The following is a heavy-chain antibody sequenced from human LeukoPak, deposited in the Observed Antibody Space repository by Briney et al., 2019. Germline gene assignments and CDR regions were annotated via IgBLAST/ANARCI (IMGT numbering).Heavy chain of an antibody. J-gene: IGHJ6*02. CDR3: AKDSRGSGSRSYGMDV. Sequence: PGGSLRLSCAASGFNFDDYVMHWVRQAPGKGLEWVSGISWNSGSICYADSVKGRFTTSRDNAKNSLYLQMSSLRAEDAALYSCAKDSRGSGSRSYGMDVWGQGTTVTVSS. CDR1: GFNFDDYV. CDR2: ISWNSGSI. V-gene: IGHV3-9*01. D-gene: IGHD3-10*01.